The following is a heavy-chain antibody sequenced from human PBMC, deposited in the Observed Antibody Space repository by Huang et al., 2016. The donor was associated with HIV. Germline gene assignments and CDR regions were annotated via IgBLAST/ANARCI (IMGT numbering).Heavy chain of an antibody. CDR2: VVGSGGST. D-gene: IGHD3-22*01. CDR3: AKYVHESRGHYIQAFDH. V-gene: IGHV3-23*01. Sequence: EVQLLESGGGLVQPGGSLRLSCAASGFAFSNNAMSWVRQVPGKGLEWVSVVVGSGGSTYYADSVKGRCTISRENSKNTLYLQMNSLTAEDTAVYFCAKYVHESRGHYIQAFDHWGQGTLVTVSS. J-gene: IGHJ4*02. CDR1: GFAFSNNA.